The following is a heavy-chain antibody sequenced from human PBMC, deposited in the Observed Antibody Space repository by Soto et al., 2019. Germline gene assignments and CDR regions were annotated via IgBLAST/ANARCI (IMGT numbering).Heavy chain of an antibody. J-gene: IGHJ6*02. CDR3: ASSSLYGMDV. Sequence: PSETLSLTCAVYGGSFSGYYWSWIRQPPGKGLEWIGEINHSGSTNYNPSLKSRVTLSMDKSKNQFSLMLTSVTAADTAVYYCASSSLYGMDVWGQGTTVIVSS. V-gene: IGHV4-34*01. CDR2: INHSGST. CDR1: GGSFSGYY.